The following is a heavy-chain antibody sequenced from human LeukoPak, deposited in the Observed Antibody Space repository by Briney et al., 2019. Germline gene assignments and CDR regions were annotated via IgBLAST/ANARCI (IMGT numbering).Heavy chain of an antibody. V-gene: IGHV3-30*04. CDR1: GFTFSSYA. D-gene: IGHD3-10*01. J-gene: IGHJ5*02. CDR3: ARGGSGSGSYFVFDP. Sequence: GGSLRLSCAASGFTFSSYAMHWVRQAPGKGLEWVAVRSYDGSNKYYADSVKGRFTISRDNSKNTLYLQMNSLRAEDTAVYYCARGGSGSGSYFVFDPWGQGTLVTVSS. CDR2: RSYDGSNK.